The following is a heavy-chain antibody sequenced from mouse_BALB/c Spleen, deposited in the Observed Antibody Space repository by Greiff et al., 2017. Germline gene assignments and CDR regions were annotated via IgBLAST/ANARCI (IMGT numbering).Heavy chain of an antibody. J-gene: IGHJ3*01. CDR1: GFNIKDYY. D-gene: IGHD2-3*01. CDR3: NPIYDGTTRFAY. CDR2: IDPENGDT. V-gene: IGHV14-4*02. Sequence: EVQVVESGAELVRSGASVKLSCTASGFNIKDYYMHWVKQRPEQGLEWIGWIDPENGDTEYAPKFQGKATMTADTSSNTAYLQLSSLTSEDTAVYYCNPIYDGTTRFAYWGQGTLVTVSA.